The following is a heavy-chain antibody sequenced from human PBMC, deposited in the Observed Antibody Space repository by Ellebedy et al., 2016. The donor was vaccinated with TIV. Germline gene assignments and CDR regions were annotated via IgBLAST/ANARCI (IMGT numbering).Heavy chain of an antibody. D-gene: IGHD3-9*01. J-gene: IGHJ6*02. V-gene: IGHV4-31*03. CDR3: ARVTPFGDDILTAQFYYAMDV. CDR1: GGSISSVGYY. Sequence: SETLSLTXTVSGGSISSVGYYWSWIRQHPGKGLEWIGDIKHIGGINYNPSLQSRVTISIDRSKNQFSLKVTSLTAADTAVYYCARVTPFGDDILTAQFYYAMDVWGQGALVTVSS. CDR2: IKHIGGI.